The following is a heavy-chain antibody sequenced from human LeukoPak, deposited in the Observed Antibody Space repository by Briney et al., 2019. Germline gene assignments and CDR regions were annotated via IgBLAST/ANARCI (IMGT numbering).Heavy chain of an antibody. Sequence: GGSLRLSCAASGFTFRSYWMTWVRQAPGKGLEWVANIKQDGSEKYYVDSVKGRFTISRDNAKNSLYLQMNSLRAEDRAVYYCGRGASEQNGRSSKNPLDYLGQGNLVTGSS. CDR2: IKQDGSEK. D-gene: IGHD6-6*01. V-gene: IGHV3-7*04. CDR3: GRGASEQNGRSSKNPLDY. CDR1: GFTFRSYW. J-gene: IGHJ4*02.